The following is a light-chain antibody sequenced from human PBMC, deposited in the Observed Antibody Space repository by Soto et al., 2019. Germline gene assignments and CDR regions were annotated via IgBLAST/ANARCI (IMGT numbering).Light chain of an antibody. V-gene: IGKV3-11*01. CDR3: QQRRDWPLT. J-gene: IGKJ4*01. CDR2: EAS. CDR1: QSIGSS. Sequence: EIVLTQSPATLSLSPRERATLSCKASQSIGSSLGWYQQKPGQVPRLLIYEASNRATGIPARFSGSGSGTDFTLTIGSLEPEDFAVYYCQQRRDWPLTFGGGTKVEIK.